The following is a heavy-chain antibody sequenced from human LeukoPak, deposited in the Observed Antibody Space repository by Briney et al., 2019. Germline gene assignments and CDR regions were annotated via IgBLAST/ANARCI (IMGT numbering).Heavy chain of an antibody. V-gene: IGHV3-74*01. CDR3: AREGVVWPHASDY. D-gene: IGHD3-16*01. Sequence: GGSLRLSCAASGFTFSSYWRHWVRQAPGKGLVWVSRINSDGSSTSYADSVKGRFTISRDNAKNTLYLQMNSLRAEDTAVYYCAREGVVWPHASDYWGQETLVTVSS. J-gene: IGHJ4*02. CDR2: INSDGSST. CDR1: GFTFSSYW.